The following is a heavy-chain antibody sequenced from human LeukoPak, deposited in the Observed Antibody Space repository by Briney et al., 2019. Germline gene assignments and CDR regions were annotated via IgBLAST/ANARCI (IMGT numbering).Heavy chain of an antibody. D-gene: IGHD3-10*01. CDR2: ISYDGGNK. V-gene: IGHV3-30*18. J-gene: IGHJ6*03. CDR1: GFTFSSYG. Sequence: GRSLRLSCAASGFTFSSYGMHWVRQAPGKGLEWVAVISYDGGNKYYADSVKGRFTISRDNSKNTLYLQMSSLRAEDTAVYYCAKAVPGPYYYYMDVWGKGTTVIVSS. CDR3: AKAVPGPYYYYMDV.